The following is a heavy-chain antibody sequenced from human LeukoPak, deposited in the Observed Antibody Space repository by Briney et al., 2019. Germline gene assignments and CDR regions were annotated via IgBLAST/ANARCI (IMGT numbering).Heavy chain of an antibody. CDR1: GYTFTGYY. CDR2: IKPNSGSP. V-gene: IGHV1-2*02. Sequence: GAVTVSCTASGYTFTGYYMHWVRQAPGQGLEWMGWIKPNSGSPNYAQKFQGRVTMTRDTSISTAYMELSRLRSDDTAVYYCARDASAVAGIWGQGTLVTVSS. D-gene: IGHD6-19*01. CDR3: ARDASAVAGI. J-gene: IGHJ4*02.